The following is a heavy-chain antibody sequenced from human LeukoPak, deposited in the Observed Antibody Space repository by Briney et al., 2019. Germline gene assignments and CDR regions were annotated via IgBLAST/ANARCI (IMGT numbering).Heavy chain of an antibody. CDR2: IDYSGST. CDR3: VGEHFGGWRFDY. Sequence: SETLSLTCTVSGGSIRSYYWSSIRQAPGKGPEWIGYIDYSGSTIYNPSLKSRVSISVDTSKNQFSLKMTSVSAADAAVYYCVGEHFGGWRFDYWGQGALVTVSS. V-gene: IGHV4-59*01. CDR1: GGSIRSYY. J-gene: IGHJ4*02. D-gene: IGHD2-21*01.